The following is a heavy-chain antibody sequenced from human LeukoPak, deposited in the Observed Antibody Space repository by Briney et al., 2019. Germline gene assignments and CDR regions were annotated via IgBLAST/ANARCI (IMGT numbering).Heavy chain of an antibody. J-gene: IGHJ4*02. CDR2: ISRSGGNT. CDR3: AKDWPVSGDHYSPFDY. Sequence: GGSLRLSCAASGFTFTSHAMSWVRQAPGKGLEWVAAISRSGGNTYYGDSVRGRFTISKDSSQNTLHLQMDSLRVEGTAVYYCAKDWPVSGDHYSPFDYWGQGTLVTVSS. D-gene: IGHD4-11*01. CDR1: GFTFTSHA. V-gene: IGHV3-23*01.